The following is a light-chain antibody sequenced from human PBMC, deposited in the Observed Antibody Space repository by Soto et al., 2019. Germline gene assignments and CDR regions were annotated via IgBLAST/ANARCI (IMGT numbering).Light chain of an antibody. CDR1: SSDVGGYNY. V-gene: IGLV2-8*01. CDR2: DVS. J-gene: IGLJ1*01. CDR3: SSYAGSNNLV. Sequence: QSALTQPPSASGSLGQSVTISCTGTSSDVGGYNYVSWYQQHPGKAPXLMIYDVSQRPSGVPDRFSGSXXGXXXXXTVSGLQAEDEADYYCSSYAGSNNLVFGTGTKLTVL.